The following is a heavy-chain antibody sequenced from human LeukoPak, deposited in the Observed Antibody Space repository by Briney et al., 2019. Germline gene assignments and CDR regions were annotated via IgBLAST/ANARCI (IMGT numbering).Heavy chain of an antibody. J-gene: IGHJ4*02. CDR3: ARLDYGDHDY. Sequence: SETLSLTCTASGGSISSGSYYWGWIRQPPGKGLEWIGSIYYSGSTYYNPSLKSRVTISVDTSKNQLSLKLSSVTATDTAVYYCARLDYGDHDYWGQGTLVTVSS. CDR2: IYYSGST. D-gene: IGHD4-17*01. V-gene: IGHV4-39*01. CDR1: GGSISSGSYY.